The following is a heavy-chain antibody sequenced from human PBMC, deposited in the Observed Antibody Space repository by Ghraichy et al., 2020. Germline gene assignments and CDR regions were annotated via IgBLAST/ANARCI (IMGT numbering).Heavy chain of an antibody. J-gene: IGHJ4*02. CDR1: GFSFRTYS. CDR2: ISGSGNTI. V-gene: IGHV3-48*01. CDR3: TRDQDWNYRHYYFDY. Sequence: LSLTCVASGFSFRTYSMNWVRQAPGEGLEWLGYISGSGNTIYYADSVKGRFPISRDNGQNSVYLEMSSLRADDTAVYYCTRDQDWNYRHYYFDYWGQGTLVTVSS. D-gene: IGHD1-7*01.